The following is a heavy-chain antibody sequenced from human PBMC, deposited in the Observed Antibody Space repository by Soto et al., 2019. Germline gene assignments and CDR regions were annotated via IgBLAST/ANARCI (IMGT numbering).Heavy chain of an antibody. V-gene: IGHV3-23*01. J-gene: IGHJ4*02. D-gene: IGHD5-12*01. Sequence: EVQLLESGGGLVQPGGSLRLSCAASGFTFSSYAMSWVRQAPGKGLEWVSAISGSGGSTYYADSVKGRFTISRDNSKNTLYLQMNSLRAEDTAVYYCAKDGKGGGYDYGIVDYWGQGTLVTVSS. CDR2: ISGSGGST. CDR1: GFTFSSYA. CDR3: AKDGKGGGYDYGIVDY.